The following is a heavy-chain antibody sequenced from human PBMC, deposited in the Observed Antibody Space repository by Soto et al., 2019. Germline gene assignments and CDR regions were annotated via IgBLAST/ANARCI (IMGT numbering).Heavy chain of an antibody. V-gene: IGHV3-74*01. CDR2: IDPYDTGI. CDR1: GFAFSSEW. D-gene: IGHD2-15*01. Sequence: LRLSCAASGFAFSSEWMHWVRQAPVNGLVWVSRIDPYDTGITYADSVKGRFTISRDNAKNTLYLQMNSLRAEDTAVYYCTSDTFGARDSWGQGTLVTVSS. J-gene: IGHJ4*02. CDR3: TSDTFGARDS.